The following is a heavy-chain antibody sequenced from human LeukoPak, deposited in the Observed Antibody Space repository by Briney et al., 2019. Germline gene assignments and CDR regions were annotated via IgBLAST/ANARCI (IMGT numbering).Heavy chain of an antibody. CDR2: IYPGDSDT. CDR3: ARHGGGGSGGNSGFDY. J-gene: IGHJ4*02. Sequence: GESLKISCKGSGYNFTNFWIGWVRQMPGKGLEWMGIIYPGDSDTRYSPSFQGQVTISADKSISTTYLQWSSLKASDTAMYYCARHGGGGSGGNSGFDYWGQGTLVTVSS. V-gene: IGHV5-51*01. D-gene: IGHD4-23*01. CDR1: GYNFTNFW.